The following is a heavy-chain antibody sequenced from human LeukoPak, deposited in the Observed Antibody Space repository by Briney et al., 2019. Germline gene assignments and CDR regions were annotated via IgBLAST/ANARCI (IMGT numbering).Heavy chain of an antibody. V-gene: IGHV3-23*01. CDR2: ISGSGGST. CDR3: ARQLGYCSDGSCYFDY. D-gene: IGHD2-15*01. CDR1: GFTFDDYG. Sequence: GGSLRLSCAASGFTFDDYGMTWVRQAPGKGLEWVSAISGSGGSTYYADSVKGRFTISRDNSKNTLYLQMNSLRAEDAAVYYCARQLGYCSDGSCYFDYWGQGTLVTVSS. J-gene: IGHJ4*02.